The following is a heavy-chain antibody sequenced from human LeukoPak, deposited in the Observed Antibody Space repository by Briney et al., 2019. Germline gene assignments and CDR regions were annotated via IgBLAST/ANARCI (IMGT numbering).Heavy chain of an antibody. D-gene: IGHD6-13*01. J-gene: IGHJ4*02. CDR2: ISYDGSNK. CDR3: AKQQQGYFDF. CDR1: GFTFSSYA. Sequence: GGSLRLSCAASGFTFSSYAMHWVRQAPGKGLEWVAVISYDGSNKYYADSVKGRFTASRDTSKNTLYLQMNSLRPEDTAVYYCAKQQQGYFDFWGQGTLVTVSS. V-gene: IGHV3-30-3*02.